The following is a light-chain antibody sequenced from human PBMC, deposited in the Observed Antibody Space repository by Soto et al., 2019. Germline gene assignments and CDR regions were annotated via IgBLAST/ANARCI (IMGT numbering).Light chain of an antibody. J-gene: IGKJ4*01. V-gene: IGKV3-20*01. CDR3: QQYSSSPLT. Sequence: TQSPGTLSLSPGERATLSCRASQSVSSNYLAWYQHTPGQSPRLLIYGASSRATGIPDRFSGSGSGTDFTLTISRLEPEDFAVYFCQQYSSSPLTFGGGTKV. CDR2: GAS. CDR1: QSVSSNY.